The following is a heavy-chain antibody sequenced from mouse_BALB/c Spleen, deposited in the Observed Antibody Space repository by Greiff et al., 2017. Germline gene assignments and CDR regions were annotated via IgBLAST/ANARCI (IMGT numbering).Heavy chain of an antibody. J-gene: IGHJ1*01. V-gene: IGHV5-17*02. Sequence: EVQRVESGGGLVQPGGSRKLSCAASGFTFSSFGMHWVRQAPEKGLEWVAYISSGSSTIYYADTVKGRFTISRDNPKNTLFLQMTSLRSEDTAMYYCARDYYGYWYFDVWGAGTTVTVSS. CDR3: ARDYYGYWYFDV. D-gene: IGHD2-1*01. CDR1: GFTFSSFG. CDR2: ISSGSSTI.